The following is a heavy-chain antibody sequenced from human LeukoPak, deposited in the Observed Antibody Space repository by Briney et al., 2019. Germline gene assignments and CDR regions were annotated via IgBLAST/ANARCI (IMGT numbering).Heavy chain of an antibody. Sequence: GGSLRLSCAASGFTFDNYGMSWARQVPGKGLEWVSSINGNGGSTAYADSVKGRFTISRDNVKNSLYLQMNSLRAEDTAFYYCVRHDFWGGFKGGDYWGQGTLVTVSS. CDR1: GFTFDNYG. J-gene: IGHJ4*02. CDR2: INGNGGST. CDR3: VRHDFWGGFKGGDY. V-gene: IGHV3-20*04. D-gene: IGHD3-3*01.